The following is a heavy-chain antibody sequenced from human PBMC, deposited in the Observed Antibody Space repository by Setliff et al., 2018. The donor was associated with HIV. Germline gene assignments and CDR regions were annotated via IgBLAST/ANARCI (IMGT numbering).Heavy chain of an antibody. CDR1: GFTFDDYA. V-gene: IGHV3-9*01. J-gene: IGHJ4*02. D-gene: IGHD6-19*01. CDR3: TKNLYRSPWSPLDY. CDR2: INWSSRNM. Sequence: PGGSLRLSCAASGFTFDDYAMHWVRQAPGKGLEWVSGINWSSRNMGYADSVKGRFTISRDNSKNTLYLQMNSLRAEDTAVYYCTKNLYRSPWSPLDYWGQGTLVTVSS.